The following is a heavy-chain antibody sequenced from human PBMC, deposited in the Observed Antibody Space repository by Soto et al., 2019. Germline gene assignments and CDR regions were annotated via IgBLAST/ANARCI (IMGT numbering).Heavy chain of an antibody. J-gene: IGHJ6*02. V-gene: IGHV1-69*01. D-gene: IGHD2-2*01. CDR2: IIPISGTA. CDR1: GGTFSSYA. CDR3: ARSQGSSTSLEIYYYYYYGMDL. Sequence: QVQLVQSGAEVKKPGSSVKGSCKASGGTFSSYAISWVRQAPGQGLEWMGGIIPISGTANYAQKFQGRVTITADESTSTAYMELSSLRSEDTAVYYCARSQGSSTSLEIYYYYYYGMDLWGQGTTVTVSS.